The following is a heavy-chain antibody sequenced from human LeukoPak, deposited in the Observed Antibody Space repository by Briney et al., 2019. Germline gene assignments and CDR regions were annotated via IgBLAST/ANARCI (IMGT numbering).Heavy chain of an antibody. Sequence: GASMKVSCKSSGYTFTSYYMHWVRQAPGQGLEWMGIINPSGGSTSYAQKFQGRVTMTRDTSTSTVYMELSSLRSEDTAVYYCARAMGIAVAGTLGGYWGQGTLVTVSS. V-gene: IGHV1-46*01. CDR3: ARAMGIAVAGTLGGY. CDR1: GYTFTSYY. CDR2: INPSGGST. J-gene: IGHJ4*02. D-gene: IGHD6-19*01.